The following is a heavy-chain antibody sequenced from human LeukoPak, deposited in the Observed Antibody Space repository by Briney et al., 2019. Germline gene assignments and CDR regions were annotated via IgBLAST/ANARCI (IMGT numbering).Heavy chain of an antibody. D-gene: IGHD6-19*01. Sequence: PSETLSLTCTVSGGSISSGSYYWSWIRQPAGKGLEWIGRIYTSGSTNYNPSLKSRVTISVDTSKNQFSLKLSSVTAADTAVYYCARTYSSGWYGDFDYWGQGTLVTVSS. J-gene: IGHJ4*02. CDR2: IYTSGST. CDR1: GGSISSGSYY. CDR3: ARTYSSGWYGDFDY. V-gene: IGHV4-61*02.